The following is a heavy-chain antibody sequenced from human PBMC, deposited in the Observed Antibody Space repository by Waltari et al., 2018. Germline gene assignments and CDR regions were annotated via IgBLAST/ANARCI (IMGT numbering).Heavy chain of an antibody. D-gene: IGHD3-3*02. Sequence: QLQLQESGPGLVKPSETLSLTCPVPGGSLTSSSYFWGWIRQPPGKGLEWIGTISYSGSTYYNPSLMSRVTISVDTSKNQFSLKLSSVTAAETAVFYCARFSKSANWFDPWGQGTLVTVSS. CDR1: GGSLTSSSYF. V-gene: IGHV4-39*01. CDR2: ISYSGST. J-gene: IGHJ5*02. CDR3: ARFSKSANWFDP.